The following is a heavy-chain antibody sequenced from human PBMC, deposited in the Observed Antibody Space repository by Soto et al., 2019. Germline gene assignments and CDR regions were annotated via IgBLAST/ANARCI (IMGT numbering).Heavy chain of an antibody. CDR2: VCTGGAT. V-gene: IGHV3-53*01. J-gene: IGHJ4*02. D-gene: IGHD1-1*01. CDR3: VRDKRTISGIFPGY. CDR1: GFDGTTNC. Sequence: XGSLRLSCFGAGFDGTTNCMRWVRQAPGKGLECVSIVCTGGATHYADSVKGRFTISRDRSKNTVHLQMNNVRAEDTAVYYCVRDKRTISGIFPGYWGQGTQVTVSS.